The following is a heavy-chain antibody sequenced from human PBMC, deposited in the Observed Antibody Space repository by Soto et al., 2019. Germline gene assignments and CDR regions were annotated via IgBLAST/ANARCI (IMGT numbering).Heavy chain of an antibody. CDR3: ARGDCVGGTCYSLAGSFYYYMDV. CDR1: GFTFGNYW. CDR2: INSDGSVS. J-gene: IGHJ6*03. V-gene: IGHV3-74*01. Sequence: EVQLVESGGGLVQPGGSLRLSWAASGFTFGNYWMYWVRQAPCKGLVGVSRINSDGSVSSYADSVKGRLTISRDNVKNTLYLQMDSLRVEDTAVYYCARGDCVGGTCYSLAGSFYYYMDVWGKGTTVTVFS. D-gene: IGHD2-15*01.